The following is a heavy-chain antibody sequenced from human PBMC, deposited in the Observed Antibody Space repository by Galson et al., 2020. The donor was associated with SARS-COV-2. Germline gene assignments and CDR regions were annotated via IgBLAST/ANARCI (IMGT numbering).Heavy chain of an antibody. CDR2: IYTSGST. D-gene: IGHD6-13*01. J-gene: IGHJ6*02. V-gene: IGHV4-4*08. Sequence: SQTLSLTCTVSGGSISSYYWSWIRQPPGKGLEWIGYIYTSGSTNYNPSLKSRVTISVDTSKNQFSLKLSSVTAADTAVYYCARGGEGSSSWYGTSLYYYYYGMDVWGQGTTVTVSS. CDR1: GGSISSYY. CDR3: ARGGEGSSSWYGTSLYYYYYGMDV.